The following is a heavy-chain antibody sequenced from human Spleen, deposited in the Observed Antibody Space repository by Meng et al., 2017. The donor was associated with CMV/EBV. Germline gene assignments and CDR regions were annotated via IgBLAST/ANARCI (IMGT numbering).Heavy chain of an antibody. V-gene: IGHV3-30*04. Sequence: GESLKISCAASGFTFSSYAMHWVRQAPGKGLEWVAVISYDGSNKYYADSVKGRFTISRDNSKNTLYLQMNSLRAEDTAAYYCARGPPMRGVGWFDPWGQGTLVTVSS. J-gene: IGHJ5*02. CDR2: ISYDGSNK. D-gene: IGHD3-10*01. CDR3: ARGPPMRGVGWFDP. CDR1: GFTFSSYA.